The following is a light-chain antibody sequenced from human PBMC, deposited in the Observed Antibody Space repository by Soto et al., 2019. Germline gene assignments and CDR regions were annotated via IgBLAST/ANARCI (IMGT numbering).Light chain of an antibody. CDR3: CSYAGSYTWV. J-gene: IGLJ3*02. CDR1: SGDIGSYDP. Sequence: QSVLTQPASVSGSPGQSITISCTGTSGDIGSYDPVSWYQQHPGKAPKLMIYEGTKRPSGVSNRFSGSKSGNTASLTIFGLQAEDEADYYCCSYAGSYTWVFGRGTKLTVL. V-gene: IGLV2-23*01. CDR2: EGT.